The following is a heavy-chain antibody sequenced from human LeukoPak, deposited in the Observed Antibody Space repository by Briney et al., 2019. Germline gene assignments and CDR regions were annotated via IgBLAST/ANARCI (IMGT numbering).Heavy chain of an antibody. CDR2: IYYSGST. CDR3: ARSPGPYSSGRQRLGYYFDY. V-gene: IGHV4-39*01. D-gene: IGHD6-19*01. J-gene: IGHJ4*02. CDR1: GGSISSSSYY. Sequence: SETLSLTCTVSGGSISSSSYYWGWIRQPPGKGLEWIGSIYYSGSTYYNPSLKSRVTISVDTSKNQFSLKLSSVTAADTAVYYCARSPGPYSSGRQRLGYYFDYWGQGTLVTVSS.